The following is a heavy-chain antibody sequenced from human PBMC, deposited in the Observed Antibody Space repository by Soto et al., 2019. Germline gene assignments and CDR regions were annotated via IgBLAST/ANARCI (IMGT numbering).Heavy chain of an antibody. J-gene: IGHJ5*02. CDR1: GYTFTSYD. V-gene: IGHV1-8*01. Sequence: ASVKVSCKASGYTFTSYDINWVRQAPGQGLEWMGWMNPNSGNTGYAQKFQGRVTMTRNTSISTAYMELSSLRSEDTAVYYCARELGYCSSTSCYGESNWFDPWGQGTLVTVSS. CDR2: MNPNSGNT. D-gene: IGHD2-2*01. CDR3: ARELGYCSSTSCYGESNWFDP.